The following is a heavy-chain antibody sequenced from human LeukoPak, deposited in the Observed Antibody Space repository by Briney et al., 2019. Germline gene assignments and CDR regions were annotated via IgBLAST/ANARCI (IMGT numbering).Heavy chain of an antibody. Sequence: SETLSLTCTVSGFSISSSLYYLAWIRQPPGKGLEWIGTIYYGGSTNYNPSLKSRVTMSVDTSKNQFSLKLSSVTAADTAVYYCAGITMVRGPFDPWGQGTLVTVSS. CDR2: IYYGGST. J-gene: IGHJ5*02. CDR1: GFSISSSLYY. D-gene: IGHD3-10*01. V-gene: IGHV4-39*01. CDR3: AGITMVRGPFDP.